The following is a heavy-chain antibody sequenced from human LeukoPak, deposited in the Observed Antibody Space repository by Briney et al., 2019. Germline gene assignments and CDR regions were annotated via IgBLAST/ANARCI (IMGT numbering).Heavy chain of an antibody. CDR1: GFTFSQYW. CDR2: IKGDGSER. D-gene: IGHD3-10*02. J-gene: IGHJ3*01. CDR3: AKLCRTSPSY. Sequence: GGSLRLSCEVSGFTFSQYWMQWVRQLPGKGLEWVAEIKGDGSERNYVDSAKGRFIISGDNTRNSLYLQMNSLRVEDTAVYYCAKLCRTSPSYWGQGTPVSVSS. V-gene: IGHV3-7*01.